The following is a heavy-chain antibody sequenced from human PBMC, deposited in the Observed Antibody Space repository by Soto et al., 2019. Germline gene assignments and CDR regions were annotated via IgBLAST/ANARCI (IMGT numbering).Heavy chain of an antibody. CDR1: GGSISSYY. D-gene: IGHD3-22*01. J-gene: IGHJ4*02. CDR2: IYYSGST. Sequence: PSETLSLTCTVSGGSISSYYWSWIRQPPGKGLEWIGYIYYSGSTNYNPSLKSRVTISVDTSKNQFSLKLSSVTAADTAVYYCARAPEDYYDSSGYSFDYWGQGTLVTVSS. V-gene: IGHV4-59*01. CDR3: ARAPEDYYDSSGYSFDY.